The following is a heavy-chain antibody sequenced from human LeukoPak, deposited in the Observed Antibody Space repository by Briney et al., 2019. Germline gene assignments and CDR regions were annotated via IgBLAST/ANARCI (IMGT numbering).Heavy chain of an antibody. D-gene: IGHD4/OR15-4a*01. V-gene: IGHV3-23*01. Sequence: GGSLRLSCAASGFTFSSYDMSWVRQAPGKGLEWVSAISGSGGSTYYADSVKGRFTISGDNSKNTLYLQMNSLRAEDTAIYYCAKCGVNFNYFDSWGQGTLVTVSS. J-gene: IGHJ4*02. CDR3: AKCGVNFNYFDS. CDR1: GFTFSSYD. CDR2: ISGSGGST.